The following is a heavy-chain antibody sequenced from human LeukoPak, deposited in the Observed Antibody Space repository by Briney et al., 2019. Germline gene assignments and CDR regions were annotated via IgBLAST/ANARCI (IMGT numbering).Heavy chain of an antibody. J-gene: IGHJ4*02. D-gene: IGHD2-2*01. CDR2: IYPGDSDT. CDR1: GYNFNTYW. CDR3: ARPPFPGSASGWYQPFES. Sequence: GESLRISCEASGYNFNTYWIAWVRQIPGKGLEWLGIIYPGDSDTRYNPSFQGHVTISADIFTNTAYLQWNTLTASDTAMYYCARPPFPGSASGWYQPFESWGQGTLVTVSS. V-gene: IGHV5-51*01.